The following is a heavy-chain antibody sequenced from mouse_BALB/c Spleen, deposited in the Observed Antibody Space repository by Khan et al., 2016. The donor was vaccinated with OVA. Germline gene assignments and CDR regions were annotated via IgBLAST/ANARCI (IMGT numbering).Heavy chain of an antibody. CDR2: ISTYYGDA. V-gene: IGHV1S137*01. J-gene: IGHJ4*01. Sequence: QIQLVQSGAELVRPGVSVKISCKGSGYTFTDYAMHWVKQSHAKSLEWIGVISTYYGDANYNQQFKGKATMTVDKSSNTAYMDLVRLTSEDSAIYYCARGGLALYTMDYWGQGTSVTVSS. CDR3: ARGGLALYTMDY. CDR1: GYTFTDYA.